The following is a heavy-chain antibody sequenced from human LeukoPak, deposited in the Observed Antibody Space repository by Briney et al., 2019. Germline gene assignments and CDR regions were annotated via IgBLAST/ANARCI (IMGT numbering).Heavy chain of an antibody. CDR1: GYTFTSYA. D-gene: IGHD3-3*01. J-gene: IGHJ4*02. CDR3: ARATRGRRFLEWLLPFDY. V-gene: IGHV1-3*01. Sequence: ASVKVSCKASGYTFTSYAMHWVRQAPGQRLEWMGWINAGNGNTKYSQKFQGRVTITRDTSASTAYMELSSLRSEDTAVYYCARATRGRRFLEWLLPFDYWGQGTPVTVSS. CDR2: INAGNGNT.